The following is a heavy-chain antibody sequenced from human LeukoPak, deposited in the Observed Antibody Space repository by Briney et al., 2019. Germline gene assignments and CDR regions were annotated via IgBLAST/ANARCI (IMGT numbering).Heavy chain of an antibody. D-gene: IGHD6-6*01. Sequence: GGSLRLSCAASGFTFSSYAVSWVRHAPGKGLEWVSTIGGSGSSTYYADSVKGRFTISRDNSKNTLDLQVNSLRAEDTAVYYCASRDSSSYSYVYWGQGTLVTVSS. CDR1: GFTFSSYA. CDR2: IGGSGSST. J-gene: IGHJ4*02. CDR3: ASRDSSSYSYVY. V-gene: IGHV3-23*01.